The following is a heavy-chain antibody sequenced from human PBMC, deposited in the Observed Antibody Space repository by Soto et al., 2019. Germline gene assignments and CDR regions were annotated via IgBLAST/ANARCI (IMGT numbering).Heavy chain of an antibody. Sequence: GGSLRLSCAASGFTFSSYGMHWVRQAPGKGLEWVAVISYDGSNKYYADSVKGRFTISRDNSKNTLYLQMNSLRAEDTAVYYCAKQVRDGTSSPYYFDYWGQGTLVTVSS. V-gene: IGHV3-30*18. J-gene: IGHJ4*02. CDR3: AKQVRDGTSSPYYFDY. CDR2: ISYDGSNK. D-gene: IGHD6-6*01. CDR1: GFTFSSYG.